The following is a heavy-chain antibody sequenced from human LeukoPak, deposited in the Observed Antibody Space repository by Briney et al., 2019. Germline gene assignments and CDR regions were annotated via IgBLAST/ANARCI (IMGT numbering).Heavy chain of an antibody. CDR3: ARAPLRFLEWPRGDYFDY. D-gene: IGHD3-3*01. V-gene: IGHV4-39*01. CDR2: IYYSGST. J-gene: IGHJ4*02. CDR1: GGSISSSSYY. Sequence: PSETLSLTCTVSGGSISSSSYYWGWIRQPPGKGLEWNGSIYYSGSTYYNPSLKSRVTISVDTSKNQFSLKLSSVTAADTAVYYCARAPLRFLEWPRGDYFDYWGQGTLVTVSS.